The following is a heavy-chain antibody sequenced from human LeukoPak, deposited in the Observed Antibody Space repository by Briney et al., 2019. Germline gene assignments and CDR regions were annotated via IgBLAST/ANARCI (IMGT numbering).Heavy chain of an antibody. V-gene: IGHV1-69*13. CDR3: ARGSDIVVVVAAIPYYYGMDV. Sequence: SVEVSCKASGGTFSSYAISWVRQAPGQGLEWVGGIITIFGTENYAQKFQGRVTITADESTSTAYMELRSLSSEDTAVYYCARGSDIVVVVAAIPYYYGMDVWGKGTPVTVSS. CDR2: IITIFGTE. D-gene: IGHD2-15*01. J-gene: IGHJ6*04. CDR1: GGTFSSYA.